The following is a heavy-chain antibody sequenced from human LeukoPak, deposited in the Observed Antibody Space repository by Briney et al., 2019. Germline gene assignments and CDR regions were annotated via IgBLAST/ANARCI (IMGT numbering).Heavy chain of an antibody. J-gene: IGHJ4*02. CDR3: ASKDFWSGYRH. CDR2: ISSSSSYI. V-gene: IGHV3-21*01. CDR1: GFTFSSYS. Sequence: GGSLRLSCAASGFTFSSYSMNWVRQAPGKGLEWVSSISSSSSYIYYADSVKGRFTISRDDAKNSLYLQMNSLRAEDTAVYYCASKDFWSGYRHWGQGTLVTVSS. D-gene: IGHD3-3*01.